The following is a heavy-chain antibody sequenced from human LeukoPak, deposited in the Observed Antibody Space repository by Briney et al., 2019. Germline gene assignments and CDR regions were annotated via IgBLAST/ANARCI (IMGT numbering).Heavy chain of an antibody. J-gene: IGHJ6*02. V-gene: IGHV1-2*02. Sequence: EASVKVSCKASQYTFTDYYMHWVRQAPGQGLEWMGWINLNSGGTNYARRFQGRVTMTRDTSISTAYMELSRLRSDDTAVYYCARVEAMVYYYYYGMDVWGQGTTVTVSS. CDR1: QYTFTDYY. CDR2: INLNSGGT. D-gene: IGHD5-18*01. CDR3: ARVEAMVYYYYYGMDV.